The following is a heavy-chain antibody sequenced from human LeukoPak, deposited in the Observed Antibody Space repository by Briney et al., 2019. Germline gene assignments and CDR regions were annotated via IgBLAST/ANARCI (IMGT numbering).Heavy chain of an antibody. CDR3: ARATDQWLDRFDP. Sequence: SETLSLTCAVSGGSISSGGYSWSWIRQTPGKGLEWIGYIYHSGSTYYNPSLKSRVTISVDTSKNQFSLKLSSVTAADTAVYYCARATDQWLDRFDPWGQGTLVTVSS. J-gene: IGHJ5*02. CDR2: IYHSGST. CDR1: GGSISSGGYS. V-gene: IGHV4-30-2*01. D-gene: IGHD6-19*01.